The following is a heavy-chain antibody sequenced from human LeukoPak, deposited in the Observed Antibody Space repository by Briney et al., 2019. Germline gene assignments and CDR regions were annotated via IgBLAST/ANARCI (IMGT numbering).Heavy chain of an antibody. CDR1: GSTFSDYW. CDR3: ARGPSTVVTTR. V-gene: IGHV3-7*01. J-gene: IGHJ4*02. D-gene: IGHD2-21*02. CDR2: IKEDGTTK. Sequence: GGSLRLSCAASGSTFSDYWMTWVRQAPGKGLEWVANIKEDGTTKHYVDSVKGRFTISRDNAKRSLYLQMNSLRAEDTALYYCARGPSTVVTTRWGQGTLVAVSS.